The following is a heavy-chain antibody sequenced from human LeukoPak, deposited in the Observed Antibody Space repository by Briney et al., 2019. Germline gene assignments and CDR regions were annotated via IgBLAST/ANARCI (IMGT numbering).Heavy chain of an antibody. CDR3: ARVSLYISSCYMDV. Sequence: SDTLSLTCSVSRGSISGYYWSWIRQSPGKELEGIGNVFYRVITNYNPARESRVTISVDTSNNQFSLSLTSVTAADTAMYYCARVSLYISSCYMDVWGKGTTVTVSS. J-gene: IGHJ6*03. CDR2: VFYRVIT. CDR1: RGSISGYY. D-gene: IGHD2-21*01. V-gene: IGHV4-59*01.